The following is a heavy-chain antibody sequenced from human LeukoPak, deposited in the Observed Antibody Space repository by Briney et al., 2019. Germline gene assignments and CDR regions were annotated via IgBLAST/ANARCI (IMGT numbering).Heavy chain of an antibody. J-gene: IGHJ6*02. V-gene: IGHV3-21*01. D-gene: IGHD2-15*01. Sequence: PGGSLRLSCAASGFTFSSYSMNWVRQAPGKGLEWVSSISSSSSYIYYADSVKGRFTISRDNAKNSLYLQMNSLRAKDTAVYYCARDPYCSGGSCYFHYYYYYGMDVWGQGTTITVSS. CDR1: GFTFSSYS. CDR2: ISSSSSYI. CDR3: ARDPYCSGGSCYFHYYYYYGMDV.